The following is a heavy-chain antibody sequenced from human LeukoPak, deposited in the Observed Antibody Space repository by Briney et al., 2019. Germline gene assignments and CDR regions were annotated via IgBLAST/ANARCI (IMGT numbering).Heavy chain of an antibody. CDR2: ISAYNGNT. D-gene: IGHD2-2*01. CDR3: ARDSPLGYCSSTSCYGHY. CDR1: GYTFTSYG. J-gene: IGHJ4*02. V-gene: IGHV1-18*01. Sequence: ASVKVSCKASGYTFTSYGISWARQAPGQGLEWMGWISAYNGNTNYAQKLQGRVTMTTDTSTSTAYMELRSLRSDDTAVYYCARDSPLGYCSSTSCYGHYWGQGTLVTVSS.